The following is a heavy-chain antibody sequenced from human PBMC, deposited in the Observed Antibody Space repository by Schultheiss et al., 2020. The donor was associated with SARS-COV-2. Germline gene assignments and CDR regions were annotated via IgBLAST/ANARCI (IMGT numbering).Heavy chain of an antibody. D-gene: IGHD2-15*01. Sequence: SETLSLTCTVSGGSISSSSYYWSWIRQPPGKGLEWIGYIYYSGSTNYNPSLKSRVTISVDTSKNQFSLKLSSVTAADTAVYYCARVIVATPGGSCHFDIWGQGTMVTVSS. CDR3: ARVIVATPGGSCHFDI. CDR2: IYYSGST. J-gene: IGHJ3*02. V-gene: IGHV4-61*01. CDR1: GGSISSSSYY.